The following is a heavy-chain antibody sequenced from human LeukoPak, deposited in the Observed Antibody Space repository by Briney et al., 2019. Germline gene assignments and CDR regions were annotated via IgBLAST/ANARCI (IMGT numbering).Heavy chain of an antibody. Sequence: GGSLRLSCAASGFTFDDYAMHWVRQAPGKGLEWVSGISWNSGSIGYADSVKGRFTISRDNAKNSLYLQMNSLRAEDMALYYCAKEGTVTTDAFDIWGQGTMVTVSS. D-gene: IGHD4-17*01. J-gene: IGHJ3*02. CDR2: ISWNSGSI. CDR3: AKEGTVTTDAFDI. CDR1: GFTFDDYA. V-gene: IGHV3-9*03.